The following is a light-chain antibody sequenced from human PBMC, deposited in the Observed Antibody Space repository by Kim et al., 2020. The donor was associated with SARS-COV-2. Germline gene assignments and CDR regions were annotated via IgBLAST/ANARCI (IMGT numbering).Light chain of an antibody. J-gene: IGKJ1*01. CDR2: STS. CDR3: QQSYSLPWT. CDR1: QTITTY. V-gene: IGKV1-39*01. Sequence: ASVGDTVTISCRASQTITTYLNWYQQKPGKVPNLLIYSTSTLQSVVPSRFSGSGSETDFTLTITGLQPEDFATYFCQQSYSLPWTFGQGTKVDIK.